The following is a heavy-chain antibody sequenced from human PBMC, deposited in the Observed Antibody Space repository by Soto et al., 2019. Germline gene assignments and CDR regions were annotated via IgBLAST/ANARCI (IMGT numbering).Heavy chain of an antibody. Sequence: GGSLRLSCAASGFTFSSYGMHWVRQAPGKGLEWVAVIWYDGSNKYYADSVKGRFTISRDNSKNTLYLQMNSLRAEDTAVYYCAREGGYDWDYYYYMDVWGKGTTVTVSS. V-gene: IGHV3-33*01. CDR3: AREGGYDWDYYYYMDV. CDR2: IWYDGSNK. J-gene: IGHJ6*03. CDR1: GFTFSSYG. D-gene: IGHD5-12*01.